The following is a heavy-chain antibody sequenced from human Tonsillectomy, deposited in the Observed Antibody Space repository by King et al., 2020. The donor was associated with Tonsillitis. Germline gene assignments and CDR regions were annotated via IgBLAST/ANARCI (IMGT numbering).Heavy chain of an antibody. CDR2: ISWDGVDT. D-gene: IGHD2-15*01. CDR3: AKDMCSGGSCYSGYFRSYSTPVDC. J-gene: IGHJ4*02. Sequence: VQLVESGGVVVQPGGSLRLSCAASGFTFDDYAMNWVRQAPGKGLEWVSLISWDGVDTYFADSVKGRFTISRDNSKNSLYLQMNSLRTEDRALYYCAKDMCSGGSCYSGYFRSYSTPVDCWGQGTLVTVSS. V-gene: IGHV3-43*01. CDR1: GFTFDDYA.